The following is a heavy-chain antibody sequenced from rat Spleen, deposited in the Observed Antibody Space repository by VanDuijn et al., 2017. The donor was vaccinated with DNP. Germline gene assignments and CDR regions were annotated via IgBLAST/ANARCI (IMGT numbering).Heavy chain of an antibody. CDR1: GFTFGYYY. CDR3: IRWNSGHFDY. J-gene: IGHJ2*01. D-gene: IGHD4-3*01. V-gene: IGHV5-22*01. CDR2: IGSPAYAP. Sequence: EVQLMESGGGLVQPGRSLKLSCAASGFTFGYYYMAWVRQAPAKGLEWVAYIGSPAYAPYYADSVKGRFTIYRDNAKSTLYLQMNSLRSEDMATYYCIRWNSGHFDYWGQGVMVTVSS.